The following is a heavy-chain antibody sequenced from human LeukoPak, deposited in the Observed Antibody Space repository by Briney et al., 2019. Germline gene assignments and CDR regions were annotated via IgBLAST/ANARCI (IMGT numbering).Heavy chain of an antibody. V-gene: IGHV1-2*02. CDR2: INPNSGGT. CDR1: GYTFTGYY. Sequence: ASVKVSCKASGYTFTGYYMHWVRQAPGQGLEWMGWINPNSGGTNYAQKFQGRVTMTRDTSISTAYMELSRLRSDDTAVYYCARGPQRELRYFDWLSGDYYYYYMDVWGKGTTVTVSS. D-gene: IGHD3-9*01. J-gene: IGHJ6*03. CDR3: ARGPQRELRYFDWLSGDYYYYYMDV.